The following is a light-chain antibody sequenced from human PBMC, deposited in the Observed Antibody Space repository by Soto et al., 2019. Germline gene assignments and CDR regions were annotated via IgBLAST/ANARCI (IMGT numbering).Light chain of an antibody. CDR1: QDIGTY. Sequence: AIRMTQSPSSFSASTGDRVSITCRATQDIGTYLAWYQQIPGKAPKLLIYDASTLQTGVPSRFSGSGSGTDFTLTISSLQSEDFAEYHCQQYNNWPQTFGQGTKV. CDR3: QQYNNWPQT. CDR2: DAS. V-gene: IGKV1-8*01. J-gene: IGKJ1*01.